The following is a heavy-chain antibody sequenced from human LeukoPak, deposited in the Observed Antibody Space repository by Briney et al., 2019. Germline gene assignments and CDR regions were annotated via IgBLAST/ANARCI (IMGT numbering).Heavy chain of an antibody. CDR3: AKDRVPDGAWSFDY. D-gene: IGHD4/OR15-4a*01. CDR2: IYSSGYDVT. Sequence: GGSLRLSCAGSGFTFSTYSMTWVRQAPGKGLEWVSGIYSSGYDVTFYADSVKGRFTISRDDSRGTLYLQMNSLRAEDTAIYYCAKDRVPDGAWSFDYWGQGTLVTVSS. V-gene: IGHV3-23*05. CDR1: GFTFSTYS. J-gene: IGHJ4*02.